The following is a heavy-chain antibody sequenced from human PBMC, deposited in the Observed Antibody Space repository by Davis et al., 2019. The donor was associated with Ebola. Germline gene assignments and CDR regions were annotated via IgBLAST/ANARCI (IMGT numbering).Heavy chain of an antibody. V-gene: IGHV3-30*02. Sequence: PGGSLRLSCAASGFTFSSYGMHWVRQAPGKGLEWVAVIWYDGSNKYYADSVKGRFTISRDNSKNTLYLQMNSLRAEDTAVYYCAKGEMATINHYYYYYGMDVWGQGTTVTVSS. J-gene: IGHJ6*02. D-gene: IGHD5-24*01. CDR2: IWYDGSNK. CDR1: GFTFSSYG. CDR3: AKGEMATINHYYYYYGMDV.